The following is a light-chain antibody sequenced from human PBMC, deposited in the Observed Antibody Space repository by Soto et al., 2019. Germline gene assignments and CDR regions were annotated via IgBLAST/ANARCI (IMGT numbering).Light chain of an antibody. CDR2: AAS. CDR1: QGISSY. V-gene: IGKV1-9*01. CDR3: QQLNSYPPALT. J-gene: IGKJ4*01. Sequence: IQLTQSPSSLSASVGDRVTITCRASQGISSYLAWYQQKPGKAPKLLIYAASTLQSGVPSRFSGSGSGTDFTLTISSLQHEDFATYYCQQLNSYPPALTFGGGTKVEIK.